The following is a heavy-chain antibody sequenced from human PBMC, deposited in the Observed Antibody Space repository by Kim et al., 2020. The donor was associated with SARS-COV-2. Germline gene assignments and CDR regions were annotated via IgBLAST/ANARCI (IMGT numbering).Heavy chain of an antibody. Sequence: NPSLKSRVTISVDTSKNQFSLKLSSVTAADTAVYYCARVLSDYVSSSFDYWGQGTLVTVSS. J-gene: IGHJ4*02. CDR3: ARVLSDYVSSSFDY. V-gene: IGHV4-59*01. D-gene: IGHD4-17*01.